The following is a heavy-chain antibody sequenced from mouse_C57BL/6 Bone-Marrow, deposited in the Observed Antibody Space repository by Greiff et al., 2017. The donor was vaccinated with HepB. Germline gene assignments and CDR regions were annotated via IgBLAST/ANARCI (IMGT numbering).Heavy chain of an antibody. J-gene: IGHJ2*01. D-gene: IGHD1-1*01. V-gene: IGHV2-2*01. CDR2: IWSGGST. CDR1: GFSFTSYG. Sequence: VKLMESGPGLVQPSQSLSITCTVSGFSFTSYGVHWVRQSPGKGLEWLGVIWSGGSTDYNAAFISRLSISKDNSKSQVFFKMNSLQADDTAIYYCARNIRSGGSYFDYWGQGTTLTVSS. CDR3: ARNIRSGGSYFDY.